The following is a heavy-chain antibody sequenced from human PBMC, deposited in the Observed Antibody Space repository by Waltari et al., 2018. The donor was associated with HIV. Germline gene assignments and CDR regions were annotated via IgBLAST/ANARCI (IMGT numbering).Heavy chain of an antibody. D-gene: IGHD1-1*01. J-gene: IGHJ3*02. CDR3: ARDGKSGSVDGFDI. CDR1: SFTLRSYT. Sequence: QVQLVESGGGVVQPGRSLRLSCAASSFTLRSYTMHWVRQAPGKGLEWVALITWDGKENHADSVKGRFTVSRDDSRNILHLQMNSLRPEDTAVYYCARDGKSGSVDGFDIWGQGAMVTVSS. CDR2: ITWDGKE. V-gene: IGHV3-30*04.